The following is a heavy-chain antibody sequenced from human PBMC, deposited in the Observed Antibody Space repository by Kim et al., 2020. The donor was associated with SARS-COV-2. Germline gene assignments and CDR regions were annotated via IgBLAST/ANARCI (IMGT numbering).Heavy chain of an antibody. CDR2: IDPSDSYT. CDR3: ARLPRWGLWFGESLGYYGMDV. D-gene: IGHD3-10*01. J-gene: IGHJ6*02. Sequence: GESLKISCKGSGYSFTSYWISWVRQMPGKGLEWMGRIDPSDSYTNYSPSFQGHVTISADKSISTAYLQWSSLKASDTAMYYCARLPRWGLWFGESLGYYGMDVWGQGTTVTVSS. CDR1: GYSFTSYW. V-gene: IGHV5-10-1*01.